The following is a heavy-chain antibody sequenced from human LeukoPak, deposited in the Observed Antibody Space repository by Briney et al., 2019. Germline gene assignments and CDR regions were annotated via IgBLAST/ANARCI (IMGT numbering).Heavy chain of an antibody. CDR2: INPSGDST. D-gene: IGHD5-24*01. Sequence: EASVKVSCKASGYTFTSYYMHWVRQAPGEGLEWMGKINPSGDSTNYAQKFQGRVTMTEDTSTDTAYMELSSLRSEDTAVYYCAKAAREMATILNWFDPWGQGTLVTVSS. CDR3: AKAAREMATILNWFDP. CDR1: GYTFTSYY. J-gene: IGHJ5*02. V-gene: IGHV1-46*01.